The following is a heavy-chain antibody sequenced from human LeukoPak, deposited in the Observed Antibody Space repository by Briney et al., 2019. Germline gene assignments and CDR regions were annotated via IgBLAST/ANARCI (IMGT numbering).Heavy chain of an antibody. CDR1: GGTFSSYA. J-gene: IGHJ1*01. D-gene: IGHD2-15*01. CDR3: SARPPVRTYQWCFQH. V-gene: IGHV1-69*05. CDR2: IIPIFGTA. Sequence: ASVKVSCKASGGTFSSYAISWVRQAPGQGLEWMGRIIPIFGTANYAQKFQGRVTITTDESTSTAYMELSSLVSADTAAYFCSARPPVRTYQWCFQHWGQGTLVTVSS.